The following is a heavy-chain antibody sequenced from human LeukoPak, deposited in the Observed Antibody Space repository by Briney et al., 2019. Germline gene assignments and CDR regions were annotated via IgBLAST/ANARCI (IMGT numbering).Heavy chain of an antibody. Sequence: SQTLSLTCAVSGGXIISGGYYWSWIRQHPGKGLEWIGYIYYSGSTYYNPSLKSRVTISVDTSKNQFSLKLSSVTAADTAVYYCAREGRYYDSSGYYLYSFDYWGQGTLVTVSS. CDR1: GGXIISGGYY. CDR2: IYYSGST. V-gene: IGHV4-31*11. J-gene: IGHJ4*02. CDR3: AREGRYYDSSGYYLYSFDY. D-gene: IGHD3-22*01.